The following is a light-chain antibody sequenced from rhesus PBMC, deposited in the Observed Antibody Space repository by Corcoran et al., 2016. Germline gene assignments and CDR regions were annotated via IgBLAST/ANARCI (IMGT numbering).Light chain of an antibody. J-gene: IGLJ1*01. V-gene: IGLV2-32*01. CDR3: SSYAGSYTSI. Sequence: QAALTQPRSVSGSPGQSVTISCTGTSSDIGGYNYVSWYQQHPGTAPKLMVYEVSKRPSGVSDRFSGSKSGNTASLPISGLQAEDEADYYCSSYAGSYTSIFGAGTRLTVL. CDR1: SSDIGGYNY. CDR2: EVS.